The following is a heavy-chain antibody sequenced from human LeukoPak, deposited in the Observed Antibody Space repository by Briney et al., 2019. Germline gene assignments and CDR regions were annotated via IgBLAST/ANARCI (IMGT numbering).Heavy chain of an antibody. D-gene: IGHD6-19*01. CDR2: ISSSSSTI. V-gene: IGHV3-48*01. J-gene: IGHJ6*02. CDR3: ARDGNQWLVSGRGMDV. CDR1: GFTFSSYS. Sequence: GGSLRLSCAASGFTFSSYSMNWVRQAPGKGLKWVSYISSSSSTIYYADSVKGRFTISRDNAKNSLYLQMNSLRAEDTAVYYCARDGNQWLVSGRGMDVWGQGTTVTVSS.